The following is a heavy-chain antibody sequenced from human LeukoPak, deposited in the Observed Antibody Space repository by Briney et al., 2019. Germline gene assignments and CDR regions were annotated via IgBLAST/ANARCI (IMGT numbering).Heavy chain of an antibody. CDR3: ARDPSVGMDV. CDR1: GGSISSSSYY. V-gene: IGHV4-39*07. Sequence: SETLSLTCTVSGGSISSSSYYWGWIRQPPGKGLEWIGSIYYSGSTYYNPSLKSRVTISVDTSKNQFSLKLSSVTAADTAVYYCARDPSVGMDVWGQGTTVTVSS. CDR2: IYYSGST. J-gene: IGHJ6*02. D-gene: IGHD6-6*01.